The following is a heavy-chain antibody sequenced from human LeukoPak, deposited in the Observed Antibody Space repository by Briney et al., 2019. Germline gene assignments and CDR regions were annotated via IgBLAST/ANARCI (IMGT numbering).Heavy chain of an antibody. CDR1: GFAFSNFW. V-gene: IGHV3-7*01. J-gene: IGHJ4*02. CDR3: ARDRGGSGWYEFES. D-gene: IGHD6-19*01. CDR2: IKPDGSES. Sequence: GGSLRLSCAGPGFAFSNFWWIWFPKAQGKGLKWVAHIKPDGSESYYADSVKGRFTISRDNAKNSLYLQMNSLRAEDTAVFYCARDRGGSGWYEFESWGQGTLVTVSS.